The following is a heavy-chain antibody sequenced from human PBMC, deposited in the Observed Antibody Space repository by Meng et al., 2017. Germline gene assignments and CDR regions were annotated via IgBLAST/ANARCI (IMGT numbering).Heavy chain of an antibody. CDR2: IYTSGST. Sequence: SETLSLTCTVSGGSISSYYWSWIRQPAGKGLEWIGRIYTSGSTNYNPSLKSRVTMSVDTSNNQFSLQLRSVNAADTAGYYCARGFSVGYDSSGYYSVPTYFNYWARGPLAPFP. D-gene: IGHD3-22*01. J-gene: IGHJ4*02. CDR3: ARGFSVGYDSSGYYSVPTYFNY. V-gene: IGHV4-4*07. CDR1: GGSISSYY.